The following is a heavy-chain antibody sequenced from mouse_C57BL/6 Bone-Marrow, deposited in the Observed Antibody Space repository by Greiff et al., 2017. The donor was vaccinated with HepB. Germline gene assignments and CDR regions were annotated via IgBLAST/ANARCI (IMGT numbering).Heavy chain of an antibody. Sequence: EVNVVESGGGLVQSGRSLRLSCATSGFTFSDFYMEWVRQAPGKGLEWIAASRNKANDYTTEYSASVKGRFIVSRDTSQSILYLQMNALRAEDTAIYYCARETTVVAHWYFDVWGTGTTVTVSS. D-gene: IGHD1-1*01. J-gene: IGHJ1*03. V-gene: IGHV7-1*01. CDR3: ARETTVVAHWYFDV. CDR2: SRNKANDYTT. CDR1: GFTFSDFY.